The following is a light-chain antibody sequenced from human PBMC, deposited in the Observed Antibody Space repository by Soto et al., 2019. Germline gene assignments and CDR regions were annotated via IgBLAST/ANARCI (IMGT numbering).Light chain of an antibody. CDR3: QSYDSSNYVV. Sequence: NFMLIQPHSVSESPGKTVTISCTRSSGSIASNYVQWYQQRPGSAPTTVIYEDNQRPSGVPDRFSGSIDSSSNSASLTISGLKTEDEADYYCQSYDSSNYVVFGGGTKLTVL. CDR2: EDN. CDR1: SGSIASNY. J-gene: IGLJ2*01. V-gene: IGLV6-57*04.